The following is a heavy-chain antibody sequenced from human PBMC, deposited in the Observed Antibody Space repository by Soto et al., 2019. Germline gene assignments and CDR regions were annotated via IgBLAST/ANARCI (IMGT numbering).Heavy chain of an antibody. J-gene: IGHJ6*02. CDR1: GGSISSGGYS. CDR3: ARRHYYGSGSYYYYYYGMDV. CDR2: IYHSGST. V-gene: IGHV4-30-2*01. D-gene: IGHD3-10*01. Sequence: SETLSLTCAVSGGSISSGGYSWSWIRQPPGKGLEWIGYIYHSGSTYYNPSLKSRVTISVDRSKNQFSLKLSSVTAADTAMYYCARRHYYGSGSYYYYYYGMDVWGQGTTVTVSS.